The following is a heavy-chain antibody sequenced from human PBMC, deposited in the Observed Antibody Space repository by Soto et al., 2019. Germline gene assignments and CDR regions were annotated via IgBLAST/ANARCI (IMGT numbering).Heavy chain of an antibody. J-gene: IGHJ4*02. CDR2: MYHSGCS. CDR1: GYSISSGYN. Sequence: PSETLSLTCAVSGYSISSGYNWGWIRQPPGKGKEWSGSMYHSGCSDYIPSLKIPITISVSTSKNQFSLKLRSATAADTAVYYCVRDYSGSSFDYWRQGTLVTVSS. CDR3: VRDYSGSSFDY. V-gene: IGHV4-38-2*02. D-gene: IGHD1-26*01.